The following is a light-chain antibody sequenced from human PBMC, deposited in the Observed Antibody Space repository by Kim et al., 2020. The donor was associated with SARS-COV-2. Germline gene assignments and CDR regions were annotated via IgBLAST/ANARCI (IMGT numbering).Light chain of an antibody. CDR2: WAS. V-gene: IGKV4-1*01. Sequence: RATINCRSSQSIFYSSNNKNYVAWYQQKPGQPPKLLIYWASIRESGVPDRFSGSGSGTDFTLTISSLQAEDVAVYYCQQYYSSPLTFGQGTKLEI. J-gene: IGKJ2*01. CDR1: QSIFYSSNNKNY. CDR3: QQYYSSPLT.